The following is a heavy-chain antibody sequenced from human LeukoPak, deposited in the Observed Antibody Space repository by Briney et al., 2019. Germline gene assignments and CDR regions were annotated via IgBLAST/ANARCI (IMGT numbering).Heavy chain of an antibody. V-gene: IGHV3-21*01. D-gene: IGHD2-2*01. Sequence: PGGSLRLSCAASGFTFSSYSMNWVRQAPGKGLEWVSSISSSSSYIYYADSVKGRFTISRDNAKNSLYLQMNSLRAEDTAVYYCARETYSCSSTSCPPRHFDYWGQGTLVTVSS. J-gene: IGHJ4*02. CDR2: ISSSSSYI. CDR1: GFTFSSYS. CDR3: ARETYSCSSTSCPPRHFDY.